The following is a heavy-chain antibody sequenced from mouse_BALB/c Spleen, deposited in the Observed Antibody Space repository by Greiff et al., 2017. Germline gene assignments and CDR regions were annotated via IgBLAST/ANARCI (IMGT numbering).Heavy chain of an antibody. CDR3: ARRDYDAMDY. Sequence: ESVGVLLKPGGSLKLSCASSGFTFSSYSMSWVRQSPEKRLEWVAEISSGGSYTYYPDTVTGRFTISRDNAKNTLYLEMSSLRSEDTAMYYCARRDYDAMDYWGQGTSVTVSS. CDR1: GFTFSSYS. CDR2: ISSGGSYT. J-gene: IGHJ4*01. V-gene: IGHV5-9-4*01.